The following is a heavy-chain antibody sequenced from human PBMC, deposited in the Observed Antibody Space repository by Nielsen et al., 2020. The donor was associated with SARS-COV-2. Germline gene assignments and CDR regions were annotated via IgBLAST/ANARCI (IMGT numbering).Heavy chain of an antibody. D-gene: IGHD3-10*01. V-gene: IGHV3-30*18. CDR2: ISYDGSNK. Sequence: GESLKISCAASGFTFSSYGMHWVRQAPGKGLEWVAVISYDGSNKYYADSVKGRFTISRDNSKNTLYLQMNSLRAEDTAVYHCAKSYAYYYGSGNRDDAFDIWGQGTMVTVSS. CDR3: AKSYAYYYGSGNRDDAFDI. J-gene: IGHJ3*02. CDR1: GFTFSSYG.